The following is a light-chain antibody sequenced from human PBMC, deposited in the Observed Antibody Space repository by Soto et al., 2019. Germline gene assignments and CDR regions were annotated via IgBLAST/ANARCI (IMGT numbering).Light chain of an antibody. CDR3: CSYAGSYTLV. Sequence: QSALTQPRSVSGSPGQSVTISCTGTSSDVGSYKYVSWYQQHPGKAPKLMICDVNNRPSGVPDRFSGSKSGNTASLTISGLQAEDAADYYCCSYAGSYTLVFGGGTKVTVL. CDR2: DVN. CDR1: SSDVGSYKY. J-gene: IGLJ2*01. V-gene: IGLV2-11*01.